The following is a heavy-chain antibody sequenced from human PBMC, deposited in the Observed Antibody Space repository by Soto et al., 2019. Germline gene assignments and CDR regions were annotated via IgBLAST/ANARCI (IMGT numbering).Heavy chain of an antibody. V-gene: IGHV4-30-2*01. CDR1: GDSISSGGYS. D-gene: IGHD6-6*01. CDR2: IYHSGSA. CDR3: ARGTVGSSSSEWFDP. Sequence: QLHLQESGSGLVKPSQTLSLTCAVSGDSISSGGYSWSWIRQPPGKGLEWIGYIYHSGSAYYNPSLKSRLTMSVDRSKNQFSLKVSSLTAADTAVHYCARGTVGSSSSEWFDPWGQGTLVTVSS. J-gene: IGHJ5*02.